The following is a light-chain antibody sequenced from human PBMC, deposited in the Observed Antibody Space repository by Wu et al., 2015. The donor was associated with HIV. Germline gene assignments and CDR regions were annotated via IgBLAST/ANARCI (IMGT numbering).Light chain of an antibody. CDR3: QQRTNWLGT. J-gene: IGKJ1*01. CDR2: DTS. V-gene: IGKV3-11*01. CDR1: QSVASF. Sequence: EIVLTLFPATLSLSPGERATLSCRASQSVASFLAWYQQKPGQAPRLLIHDTSFRAAGVPARFGGSGSATNFTLTIASLEPEDFAVYYCQQRTNWLGTFGQGTTVEVK.